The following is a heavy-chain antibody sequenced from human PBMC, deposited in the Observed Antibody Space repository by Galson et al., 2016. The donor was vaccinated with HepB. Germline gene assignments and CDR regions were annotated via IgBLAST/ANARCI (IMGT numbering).Heavy chain of an antibody. J-gene: IGHJ6*04. Sequence: SLRLSCAGSRFTFSGYYLNWVRQAPGKGLEWVGQIRHQADSYTTNYAASVKGRFTISRDDSRSSLLLQMNSLQTDDTAVDYCVREYFYILDLWGKGTTVTVSS. CDR3: VREYFYILDL. CDR2: IRHQADSYTT. V-gene: IGHV3-72*01. CDR1: RFTFSGYY.